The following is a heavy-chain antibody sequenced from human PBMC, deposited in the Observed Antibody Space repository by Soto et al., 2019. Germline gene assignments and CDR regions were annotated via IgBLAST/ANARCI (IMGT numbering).Heavy chain of an antibody. V-gene: IGHV4-4*02. CDR1: GGSISSSNW. CDR3: ARRWGEGRVDY. Sequence: QVQLQESGPGLVKPSGTLSLTCAVSGGSISSSNWWSWVRQPPGKGLEWMGEIYHSGNTNYNPSLKRRVTMAVDKSRNQFSLKLSSVTAADTAVYYCARRWGEGRVDYWGQGTLVTVSS. J-gene: IGHJ4*02. D-gene: IGHD3-10*01. CDR2: IYHSGNT.